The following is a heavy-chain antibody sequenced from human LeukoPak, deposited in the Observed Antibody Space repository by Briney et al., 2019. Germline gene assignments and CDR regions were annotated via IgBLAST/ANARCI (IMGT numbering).Heavy chain of an antibody. V-gene: IGHV3-30-3*01. CDR2: ISYDGSNK. CDR3: ARDLAAARRGFLDY. Sequence: PGGSLRLSCAASGFTFSSYAMHWVRQAPGKGLEWVAVISYDGSNKYYADSVKGRFTISRDNSKNTLYLQMNSLRAEDTAVYYCARDLAAARRGFLDYWGQGTLVTVSS. D-gene: IGHD6-13*01. CDR1: GFTFSSYA. J-gene: IGHJ4*02.